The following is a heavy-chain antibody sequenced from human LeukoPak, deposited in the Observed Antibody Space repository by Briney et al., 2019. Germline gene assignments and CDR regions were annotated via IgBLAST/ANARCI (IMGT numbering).Heavy chain of an antibody. CDR2: IYYSRST. CDR1: GGSISSGGHY. J-gene: IGHJ4*02. V-gene: IGHV4-31*03. CDR3: ARSDSSGYDYPD. Sequence: SETLSLTCTVSGGSISSGGHYWSWLRQHPGEGLEWIGYIYYSRSTYYNPSLKSRVTISVDASKNQFSLKLSSVTAADTAVYYCARSDSSGYDYPDWGQGTPVTVSS. D-gene: IGHD3-22*01.